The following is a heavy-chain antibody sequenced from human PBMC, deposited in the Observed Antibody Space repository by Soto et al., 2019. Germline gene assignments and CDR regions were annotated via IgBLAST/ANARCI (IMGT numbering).Heavy chain of an antibody. CDR2: ISYDGSNK. CDR3: AKDEGLMHYYDSSGYPQDAFDI. J-gene: IGHJ3*02. Sequence: QVQLVESGGGVVQPGRSLRLSCAASGFTFSSYAMHWVRQAPGKGLEWVAVISYDGSNKYYADSVKGRFTISRDNSKNTLYLQMNSLRAEDTAVYYCAKDEGLMHYYDSSGYPQDAFDIWGQGTMVTVSS. D-gene: IGHD3-22*01. V-gene: IGHV3-30-3*01. CDR1: GFTFSSYA.